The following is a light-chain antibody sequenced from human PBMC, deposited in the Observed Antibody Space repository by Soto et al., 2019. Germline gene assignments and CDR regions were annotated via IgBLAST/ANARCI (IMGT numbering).Light chain of an antibody. V-gene: IGLV2-14*01. J-gene: IGLJ1*01. CDR2: EVS. CDR1: SSDVGGYKY. Sequence: QSALTQPASVSGSLGQSITISCTGTSSDVGGYKYVSWYQQHPGKAPKLMIYEVSNRPSGVSNRFSGSKSGNTASLTISGLQPEDEADYYCNSYTGTNTLYVFGTGTKSPS. CDR3: NSYTGTNTLYV.